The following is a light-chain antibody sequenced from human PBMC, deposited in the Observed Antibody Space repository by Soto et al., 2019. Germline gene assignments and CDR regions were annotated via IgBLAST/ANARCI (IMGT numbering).Light chain of an antibody. J-gene: IGKJ2*01. Sequence: EIVLTQSPATLSLSPGERATLSCRASQSVSSYLAWYQQKPGQAPRPLIHDASNRATGIPARFSGSGSGTDFSLTISSLEPEDFAVYYCQQRSNWPPYTFGQGTKLEIK. V-gene: IGKV3-11*01. CDR1: QSVSSY. CDR2: DAS. CDR3: QQRSNWPPYT.